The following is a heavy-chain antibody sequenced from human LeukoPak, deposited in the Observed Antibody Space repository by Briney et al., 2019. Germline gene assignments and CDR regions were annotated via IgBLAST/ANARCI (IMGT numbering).Heavy chain of an antibody. CDR3: VSRLVPGLS. J-gene: IGHJ4*02. CDR2: IKGDGSQE. Sequence: GGSLRLSRVASGFTFSGRWMSWVRQAPGKGLEWVANIKGDGSQEYYVDSVKGRFTISRDNAKNSLYLQLNSLRAEDTAVYYCVSRLVPGLSWGQGTLVTVSS. V-gene: IGHV3-7*01. D-gene: IGHD4-11*01. CDR1: GFTFSGRW.